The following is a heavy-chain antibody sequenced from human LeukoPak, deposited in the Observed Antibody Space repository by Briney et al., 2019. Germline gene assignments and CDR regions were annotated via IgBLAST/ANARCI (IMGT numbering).Heavy chain of an antibody. D-gene: IGHD2-2*01. CDR2: MNPNSGNT. CDR1: GYTFTSYD. J-gene: IGHJ6*03. V-gene: IGHV1-8*01. CDR3: ARKGPHCSSTSCYSYMDV. Sequence: HGASVKVSCKASGYTFTSYDINWVRQATGQGLEWMGWMNPNSGNTGYAQKFQGRVTMARNTSISTAYMELSSLRSEDTAVYYCARKGPHCSSTSCYSYMDVWGKGTTVTVSS.